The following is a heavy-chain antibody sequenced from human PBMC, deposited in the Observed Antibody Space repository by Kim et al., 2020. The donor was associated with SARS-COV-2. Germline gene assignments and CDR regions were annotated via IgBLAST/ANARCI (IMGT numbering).Heavy chain of an antibody. Sequence: ASVKVSCKASGYTFTSYAMNWVRQAPGQGLEWMGWINTNTGNPTYAQGFTGRFVFSLDTSVSTAYLQISSLKAEDTAVYYCARDLEIYYGSGSYPKAGCMDVWGQGTTVTVSS. V-gene: IGHV7-4-1*02. CDR2: INTNTGNP. CDR3: ARDLEIYYGSGSYPKAGCMDV. D-gene: IGHD3-10*01. J-gene: IGHJ6*02. CDR1: GYTFTSYA.